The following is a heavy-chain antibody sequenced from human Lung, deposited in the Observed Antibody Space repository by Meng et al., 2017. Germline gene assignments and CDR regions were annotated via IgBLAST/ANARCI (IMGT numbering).Heavy chain of an antibody. D-gene: IGHD4-11*01. Sequence: QVQLPQWGDGLLKPSETLSLTCVVSGGSFSDYYRSWIRQPPGKGLEWIGEINHSGSTNYNPSLESRATISVDTSQNNLSLKLSSVTAADSAVYYCARGPTTMAHDFDYWGQGTLVTVSS. J-gene: IGHJ4*02. CDR1: GGSFSDYY. CDR2: INHSGST. CDR3: ARGPTTMAHDFDY. V-gene: IGHV4-34*01.